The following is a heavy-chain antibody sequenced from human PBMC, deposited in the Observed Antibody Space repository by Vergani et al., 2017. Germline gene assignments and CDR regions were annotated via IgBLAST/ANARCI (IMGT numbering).Heavy chain of an antibody. D-gene: IGHD4-23*01. J-gene: IGHJ4*02. Sequence: QVQLVESGGGVVQPGRSLRLSCAASGFTFSSYGMHWVRQAPGKGLEWVAVIWYDGSNKYYADSVKGRFTISRDNSKNTLYLQMNSLRAEDTAVYYCARKSRVYGGVDYWGKGTLVTVSS. CDR1: GFTFSSYG. CDR2: IWYDGSNK. CDR3: ARKSRVYGGVDY. V-gene: IGHV3-33*01.